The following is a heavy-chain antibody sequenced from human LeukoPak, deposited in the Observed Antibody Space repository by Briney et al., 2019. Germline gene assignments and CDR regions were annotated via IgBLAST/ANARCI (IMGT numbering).Heavy chain of an antibody. D-gene: IGHD3-3*01. CDR3: ATRSGDDFWSLATRDY. Sequence: PSETLSLTCTVSGGSISGSSYYWGWIRQPPGKGLEWIGSIYYSGSTYYNPSLKSRVTISVDTSKNQFSLKLSSVTAADTAVYYCATRSGDDFWSLATRDYWGQGTLVTVSS. V-gene: IGHV4-39*01. CDR2: IYYSGST. CDR1: GGSISGSSYY. J-gene: IGHJ4*02.